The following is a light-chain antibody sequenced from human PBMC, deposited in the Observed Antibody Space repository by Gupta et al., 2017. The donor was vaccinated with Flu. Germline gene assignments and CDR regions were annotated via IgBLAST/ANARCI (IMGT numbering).Light chain of an antibody. V-gene: IGKV3-11*01. J-gene: IGKJ1*01. CDR2: DAS. CDR1: QSINNY. Sequence: EAVFTQSPGTLSLSPGERATLSCRASQSINNYIAWYQQKPGQAPRLLIYDASNRAAGTPPRFSGSGSGTDFALTISGLESEDSAIYYWHQRSNWQMFGQGTKVEIK. CDR3: HQRSNWQM.